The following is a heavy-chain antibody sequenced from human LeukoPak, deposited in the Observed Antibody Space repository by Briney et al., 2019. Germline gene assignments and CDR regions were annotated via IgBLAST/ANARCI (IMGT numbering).Heavy chain of an antibody. CDR2: IVVGSGNT. CDR1: GFTFTSSA. D-gene: IGHD3-22*01. Sequence: SVKVSCKASGFTFTSSAVQWVRQARGQRLEWIGWIVVGSGNTNYAQKFQERVTITRDMTTSTAYMELSSLRSEDTAVYYCAASPDYYDSSGYSYYFDYWGQGTLVTVSS. V-gene: IGHV1-58*01. J-gene: IGHJ4*02. CDR3: AASPDYYDSSGYSYYFDY.